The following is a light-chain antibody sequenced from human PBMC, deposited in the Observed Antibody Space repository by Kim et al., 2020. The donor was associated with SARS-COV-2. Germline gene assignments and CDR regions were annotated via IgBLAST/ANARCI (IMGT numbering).Light chain of an antibody. J-gene: IGLJ1*01. V-gene: IGLV2-14*03. CDR1: SSDVGDYDY. Sequence: GQLITISCTGTSSDVGDYDYVSWYQQHPGKAPKLIISDVSNRPSGVSSRFSGSKSGNTASLTISGLQDEDEADYYCCSYARGSAYVFGTGTKVTVL. CDR3: CSYARGSAYV. CDR2: DVS.